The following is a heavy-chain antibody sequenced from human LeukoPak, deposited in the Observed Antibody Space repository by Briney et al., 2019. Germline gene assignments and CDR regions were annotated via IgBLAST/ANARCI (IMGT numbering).Heavy chain of an antibody. CDR3: ARVMDYYDSDGYPPPAAADY. CDR1: GFSISSGYY. V-gene: IGHV4-38-2*02. J-gene: IGHJ4*02. D-gene: IGHD3-22*01. Sequence: SGTLSLTCTVSGFSISSGYYGGGSRRPPGKGLGWFGSIYTSGAPYYNPSLNSRVTISVDTSKNQFALKVSSLTAADTAVYYCARVMDYYDSDGYPPPAAADYWGQGTLVTVSS. CDR2: IYTSGAP.